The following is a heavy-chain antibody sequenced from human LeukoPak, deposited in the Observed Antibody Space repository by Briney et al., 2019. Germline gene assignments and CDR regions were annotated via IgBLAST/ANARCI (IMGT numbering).Heavy chain of an antibody. CDR3: ARDKWKDYYGSGSPSDY. CDR1: GFTFSSYS. D-gene: IGHD3-10*01. CDR2: ISYDGSNK. J-gene: IGHJ4*02. V-gene: IGHV3-30*03. Sequence: PGGSLRLSCAASGFTFSSYSMNWVRQAPGKGLEWVAVISYDGSNKYYGDSVKGRFTISRDNSKNTLYLQMNGLRAEDTAVYYCARDKWKDYYGSGSPSDYWGQGTLVTVSS.